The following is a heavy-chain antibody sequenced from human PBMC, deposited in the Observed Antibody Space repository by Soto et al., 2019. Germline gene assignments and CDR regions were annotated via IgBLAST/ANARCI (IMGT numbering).Heavy chain of an antibody. Sequence: GGSLRLSCAASGLAFSAFGMLWVHQTPGKGLELVAFISSHGDKRYYGDSVKGRFTISRDDPENSLYLQMNSLRDEDTATYYCARLYYDYVWGQGTTVTVSS. CDR2: ISSHGDKR. J-gene: IGHJ6*02. CDR3: ARLYYDYV. V-gene: IGHV3-30*03. CDR1: GLAFSAFG. D-gene: IGHD3-3*01.